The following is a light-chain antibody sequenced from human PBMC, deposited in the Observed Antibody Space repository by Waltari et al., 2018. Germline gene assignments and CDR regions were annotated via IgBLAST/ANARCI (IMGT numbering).Light chain of an antibody. Sequence: QSVLTQPPSASGTPGQRVTISCSGSISNLGTNYVYWYQQFPGTAPKLLIQRNNQRPPVFPDRFSGSKSGTSASLAISGLRSEDEADDYCASWDDSLSVGVFGGGTKLTVL. CDR3: ASWDDSLSVGV. J-gene: IGLJ3*02. CDR1: ISNLGTNY. CDR2: RNN. V-gene: IGLV1-47*01.